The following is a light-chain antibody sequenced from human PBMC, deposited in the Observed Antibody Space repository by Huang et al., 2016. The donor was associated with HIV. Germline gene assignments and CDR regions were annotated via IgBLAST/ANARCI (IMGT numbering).Light chain of an antibody. CDR2: WAS. V-gene: IGKV4-1*01. J-gene: IGKJ2*01. Sequence: DIVLTQSPDSLAVSLCERATITCKSRQGVFHRANNKKYLAWFQQRPGQPHRLLLSWASTRESGVPDRFRGSGSGTDFALTISRLQADDVAVYYCQKYYIAPFTFGQGTKLEI. CDR1: QGVFHRANNKKY. CDR3: QKYYIAPFT.